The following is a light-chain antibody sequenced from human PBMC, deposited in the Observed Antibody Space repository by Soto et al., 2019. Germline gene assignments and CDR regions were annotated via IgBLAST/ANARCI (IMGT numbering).Light chain of an antibody. J-gene: IGKJ1*01. V-gene: IGKV1-5*01. Sequence: DIQMTQSPSTVSASVGDRVTITCRASHTITNRLAWYQRKPGKAPKVLIYDASNLESGVPSRFSGSGSGTEFILTISSLQPDDFATYYCQHYGGLWTFGQGTKVEVK. CDR3: QHYGGLWT. CDR1: HTITNR. CDR2: DAS.